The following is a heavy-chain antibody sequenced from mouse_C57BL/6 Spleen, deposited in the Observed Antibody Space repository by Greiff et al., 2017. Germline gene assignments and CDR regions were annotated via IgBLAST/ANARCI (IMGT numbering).Heavy chain of an antibody. V-gene: IGHV1-54*01. J-gene: IGHJ4*01. CDR3: ARSGVLLLLLGDY. CDR2: INPGSGGT. CDR1: GYAFTNYL. D-gene: IGHD1-1*01. Sequence: VQLQQSGAELVRPGTSVKVSCKASGYAFTNYLIEWVKQRPGQGLEWIGVINPGSGGTNYNEKFKGKATLTADKSSSTAYMQLSSLTSEDSAVYFCARSGVLLLLLGDYWGQGTSVTVSS.